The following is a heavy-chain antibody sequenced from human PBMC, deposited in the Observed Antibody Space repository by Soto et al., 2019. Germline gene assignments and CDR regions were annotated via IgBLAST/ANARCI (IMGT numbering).Heavy chain of an antibody. J-gene: IGHJ4*02. D-gene: IGHD3-22*01. CDR2: IGPSDSQT. Sequence: GESLMISCKGSGYSFAGYWITWVRQKPGKGLEWMGRIGPSDSQTYYSPSFRGHVTISVTKSITTVFLQWSSLRASDTAMYYCARQIYDSDNGPNFQYYFDSWGQGPPVTVYS. V-gene: IGHV5-10-1*01. CDR3: ARQIYDSDNGPNFQYYFDS. CDR1: GYSFAGYW.